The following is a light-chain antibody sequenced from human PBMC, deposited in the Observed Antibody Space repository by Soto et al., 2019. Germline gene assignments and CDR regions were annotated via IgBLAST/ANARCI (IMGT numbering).Light chain of an antibody. CDR2: KAS. CDR3: QQSYSTPRT. V-gene: IGKV1-5*03. Sequence: DIQMTQSPSTLSGSVGDRVTITCRASQTISSWLAWYQQKPGEAPKLLIYKASTLKSGVPSRFSGSGSGTDFTLTISSLQPEDFATYYCQQSYSTPRTFGQGTKVDI. CDR1: QTISSW. J-gene: IGKJ1*01.